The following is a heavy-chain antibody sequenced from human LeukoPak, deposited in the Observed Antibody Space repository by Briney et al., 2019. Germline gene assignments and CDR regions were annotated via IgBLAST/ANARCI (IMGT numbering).Heavy chain of an antibody. J-gene: IGHJ4*02. CDR3: AKGSEQWLVPLDFDY. CDR2: ISGSGGST. V-gene: IGHV3-23*01. Sequence: GGSLRLSCAASGFTFSSYAMSWVRQAPGKGLEWVLAISGSGGSTYYADSVKGRFTISRDNSKNTLYLQMNSLRAEDTAVYYCAKGSEQWLVPLDFDYWGQGTLVTVSS. CDR1: GFTFSSYA. D-gene: IGHD6-19*01.